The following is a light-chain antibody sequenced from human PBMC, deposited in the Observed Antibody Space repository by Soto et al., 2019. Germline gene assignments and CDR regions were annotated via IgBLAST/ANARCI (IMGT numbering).Light chain of an antibody. V-gene: IGLV2-8*01. CDR3: SSYAGSNWYV. CDR1: NSDVGGYNY. CDR2: EVN. J-gene: IGLJ1*01. Sequence: QSGLTQPPSPSGSPGPSGTISCTGTNSDVGGYNYVSWYQQYPGKAPKLIIYEVNERPSGVPDRFSGSKSGNTASLTVSGLQTADEADYYCSSYAGSNWYVFGTGTKVTVL.